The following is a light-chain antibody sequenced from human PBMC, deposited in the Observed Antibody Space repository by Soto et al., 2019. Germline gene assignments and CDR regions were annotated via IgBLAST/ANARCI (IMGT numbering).Light chain of an antibody. V-gene: IGKV1-39*01. CDR1: QSISSY. CDR2: AAS. CDR3: QVSYCILLT. J-gene: IGKJ4*01. Sequence: DIQITQSLSSLSASVGDRVTIPCRASQSISSYLNWYQQKPGKAPKLLIYAASSLQSGVPSRFSGSGSGTDFTLTISCLQPEDFATYYCQVSYCILLTFGGGTKVAI.